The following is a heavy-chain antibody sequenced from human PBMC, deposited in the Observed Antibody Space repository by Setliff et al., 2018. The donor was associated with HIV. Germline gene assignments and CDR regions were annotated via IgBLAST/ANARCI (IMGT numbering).Heavy chain of an antibody. V-gene: IGHV1-46*01. CDR3: ARRPPPLQSLDSPSYYMDV. Sequence: ASVKVSCKTSGYTFINYYVHWMRQAPGQGPEWLGVINPSEGNTNRAPRFQDRVIVTRDTSTSTVYLELRRLTSEDTAIYYCARRPPPLQSLDSPSYYMDVWGKGTTVTVSS. CDR2: INPSEGNT. J-gene: IGHJ6*03. CDR1: GYTFINYY. D-gene: IGHD3-10*01.